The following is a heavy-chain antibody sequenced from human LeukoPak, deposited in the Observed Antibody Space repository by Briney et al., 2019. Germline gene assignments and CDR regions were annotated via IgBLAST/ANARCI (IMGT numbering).Heavy chain of an antibody. CDR2: IIPIYGKS. CDR3: ARPLRSGYYYNAFDI. CDR1: GVTFSSYA. D-gene: IGHD3-22*01. Sequence: SVKVSCEASGVTFSSYAISWVRQAPGQGLEWVGRIIPIYGKSNYAQKFQGRVTITTDESTSTAYMELSSLRSEDTAVYYCARPLRSGYYYNAFDIWGQGTMVTVSS. V-gene: IGHV1-69*05. J-gene: IGHJ3*02.